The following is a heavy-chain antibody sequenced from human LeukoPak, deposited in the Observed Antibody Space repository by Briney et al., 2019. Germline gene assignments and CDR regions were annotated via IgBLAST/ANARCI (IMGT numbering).Heavy chain of an antibody. V-gene: IGHV3-15*01. D-gene: IGHD3-3*01. J-gene: IGHJ4*02. CDR2: FKSKTDGGTT. CDR1: GFTLSNAW. Sequence: GGSLRLSCAASGFTLSNAWMSTVPQAPGKGLEMVGRFKSKTDGGTTDYAEPLQGRFTISRDDSKNTLYLQMNSLKTEDTAVYYCTTNRGTIGFDYWGQGTLVTVSS. CDR3: TTNRGTIGFDY.